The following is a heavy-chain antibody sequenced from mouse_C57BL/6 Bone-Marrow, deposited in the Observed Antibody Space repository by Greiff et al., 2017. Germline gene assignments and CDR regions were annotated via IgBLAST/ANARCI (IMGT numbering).Heavy chain of an antibody. CDR1: GYTFTDYY. CDR3: APITTDWYFDV. J-gene: IGHJ1*03. CDR2: INPYNGGT. V-gene: IGHV1-19*01. D-gene: IGHD1-1*01. Sequence: VQLQQSGPVLVKPGASVKMSCKASGYTFTDYYMNWVKQSHGKSLEWIGVINPYNGGTSYNQKFKGKATLTVDKSSSTAYMELNSLTSVDSAVYYCAPITTDWYFDVWGTGTTVTVSS.